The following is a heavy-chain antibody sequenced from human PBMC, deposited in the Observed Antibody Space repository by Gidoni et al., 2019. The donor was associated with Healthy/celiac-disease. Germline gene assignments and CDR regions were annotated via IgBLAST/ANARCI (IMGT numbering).Heavy chain of an antibody. J-gene: IGHJ3*02. CDR3: ARMAYDSSGYLDAFDI. V-gene: IGHV1-46*01. Sequence: VRLAQPGAVVKQPGASGNVSCRASVHTVPTSYLHWVRQAPGQGLEWRGIITPSGGSTSYGEKFQGRVTMTRDTSTITVYMELSSLRSEDTAVYYCARMAYDSSGYLDAFDIWGQGTMVTVSS. D-gene: IGHD3-22*01. CDR2: ITPSGGST. CDR1: VHTVPTSY.